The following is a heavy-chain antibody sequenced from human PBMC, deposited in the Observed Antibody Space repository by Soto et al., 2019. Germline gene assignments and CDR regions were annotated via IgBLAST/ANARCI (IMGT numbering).Heavy chain of an antibody. CDR1: GFTFSSYA. CDR2: ISGSGGST. J-gene: IGHJ4*02. D-gene: IGHD3-10*01. Sequence: GGSLRLSCAASGFTFSSYAMSWVRQAPGKGLEWVSAISGSGGSTYYADSVKGRFTISRDDSKNTLYLQMNSLRAEDTAVYYCAKLGSDLWYYFDYWGQGTLVTVSS. V-gene: IGHV3-23*01. CDR3: AKLGSDLWYYFDY.